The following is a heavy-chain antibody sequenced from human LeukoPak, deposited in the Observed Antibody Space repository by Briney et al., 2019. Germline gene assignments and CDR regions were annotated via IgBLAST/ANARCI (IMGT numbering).Heavy chain of an antibody. D-gene: IGHD5-12*01. J-gene: IGHJ4*02. Sequence: GGSLRLSCAASGFTFSSCAISWVRQAPGKGLEWVSGISGSGGSTYYADSVKGRFTISRDNSKNTLYLQMNSLRAEDTAVYYYAKDLYSRYVFDSCGQGTLVTVSS. CDR1: GFTFSSCA. CDR2: ISGSGGST. V-gene: IGHV3-23*01. CDR3: AKDLYSRYVFDS.